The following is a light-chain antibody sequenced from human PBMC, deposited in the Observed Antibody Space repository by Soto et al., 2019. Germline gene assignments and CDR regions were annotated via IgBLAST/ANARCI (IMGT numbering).Light chain of an antibody. Sequence: QSVLTQPPSASGTPGQRVTISCSGSSSNIGTNAVNWYQQLPGTAPKLLIYTNTQRPSGVPDRFSGSKSGTSASLAISGLQSEDEADYYCAVWDDSLSGRVFGGGTKLTVL. CDR1: SSNIGTNA. CDR3: AVWDDSLSGRV. J-gene: IGLJ3*02. V-gene: IGLV1-44*01. CDR2: TNT.